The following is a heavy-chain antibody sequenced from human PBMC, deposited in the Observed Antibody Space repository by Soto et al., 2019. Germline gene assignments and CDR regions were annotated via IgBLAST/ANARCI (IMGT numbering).Heavy chain of an antibody. CDR1: GFGFSNYE. CDR3: ARGDCKTSCYIGF. J-gene: IGHJ4*02. D-gene: IGHD2-2*02. V-gene: IGHV3-48*03. Sequence: ESGGGLVQPGGSLRLSCAASGFGFSNYEMNWVRQAPGKGLEWVSYITSSGGATMYADSVKGRFTISRDNAKDSLYLQMNSLRVEYKAVYYCARGDCKTSCYIGFWGQGALVTVSS. CDR2: ITSSGGAT.